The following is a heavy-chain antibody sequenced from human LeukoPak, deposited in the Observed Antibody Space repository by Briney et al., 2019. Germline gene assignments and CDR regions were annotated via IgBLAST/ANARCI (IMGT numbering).Heavy chain of an antibody. V-gene: IGHV3-21*01. CDR3: AREAVYSSSLTYYYGMDV. CDR2: ISSSSSYK. Sequence: TGGSLRLSCAASGFTFSSYTMNWVRQAPGKGLEWVSSISSSSSYKYYTDSVKGRFTISRDNAKNSLYLQMNSLRAEDTAVYYCAREAVYSSSLTYYYGMDVWGQGTTVTVSS. CDR1: GFTFSSYT. J-gene: IGHJ6*02. D-gene: IGHD6-13*01.